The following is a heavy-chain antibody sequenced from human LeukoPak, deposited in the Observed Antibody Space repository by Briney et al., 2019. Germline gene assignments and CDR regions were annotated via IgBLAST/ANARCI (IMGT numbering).Heavy chain of an antibody. D-gene: IGHD5-12*01. CDR3: ARERSRGYSGLRREPFDY. J-gene: IGHJ4*02. Sequence: SETLSLTCTVSGGSISSSSYYWGWIRQPPGKGLEWIGSIYYSGSTNYNPSLKSRVTISVDTSKNQFSLKLSSVTAADTAVYYCARERSRGYSGLRREPFDYWSQGTLVTVSS. CDR1: GGSISSSSYY. CDR2: IYYSGST. V-gene: IGHV4-39*07.